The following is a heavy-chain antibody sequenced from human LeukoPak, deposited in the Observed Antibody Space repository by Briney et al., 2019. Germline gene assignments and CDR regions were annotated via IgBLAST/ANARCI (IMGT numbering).Heavy chain of an antibody. Sequence: SETLSLTCTVSGGSISSTGYYWTWVRRPAGKGLEWIGRIYPRGSTLYNPSLKSRVTLSVDTSKNQFSLKLSSVTAADTAVYYCARGEGCCSTSCCADYWGQGTLVTVSS. CDR3: ARGEGCCSTSCCADY. V-gene: IGHV4-61*02. D-gene: IGHD2-2*01. J-gene: IGHJ4*02. CDR2: IYPRGST. CDR1: GGSISSTGYY.